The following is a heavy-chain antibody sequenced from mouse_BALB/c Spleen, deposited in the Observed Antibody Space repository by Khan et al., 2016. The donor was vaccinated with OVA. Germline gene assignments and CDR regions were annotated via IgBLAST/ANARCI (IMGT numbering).Heavy chain of an antibody. V-gene: IGHV1-20*02. Sequence: EVQLQESGPELVKPGASVKISCKASGYSFTGYFMNWVIQSHGKSLEWIGRINPHIGETFYNQKFKGKATLTVDESSSTAHMELRSLASEDSAVYYCARIYRSDFDYWGQGTTLTVSS. CDR3: ARIYRSDFDY. CDR1: GYSFTGYF. J-gene: IGHJ2*01. CDR2: INPHIGET. D-gene: IGHD1-1*01.